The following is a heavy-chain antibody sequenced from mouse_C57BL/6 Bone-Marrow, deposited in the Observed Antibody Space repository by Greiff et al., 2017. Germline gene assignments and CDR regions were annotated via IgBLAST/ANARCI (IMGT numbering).Heavy chain of an antibody. V-gene: IGHV14-4*01. CDR3: TTYDYDRDAMDY. CDR2: IDPENGDT. D-gene: IGHD2-4*01. Sequence: EVKLVESGAELVRPGASVKLSCTASGFNIKDDYMHWVKQRPEQGLEWIGWIDPENGDTEYASKFQGKATITADTSSNTAYLQLSSLTSEDTAVYYCTTYDYDRDAMDYWGQGTSVTVSS. CDR1: GFNIKDDY. J-gene: IGHJ4*01.